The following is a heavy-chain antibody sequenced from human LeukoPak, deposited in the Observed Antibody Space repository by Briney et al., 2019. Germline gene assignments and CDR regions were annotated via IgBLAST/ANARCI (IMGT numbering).Heavy chain of an antibody. Sequence: GGSLRLSCAASGFTFSSYGMHWVCQAPGKGLEWVAFIRYDGSNKYYADSVKGRFTISRDNSKNTLYLQMNSLRAEDTAVYYCAKERHAPAHFDYWGQGTLVTVSS. CDR1: GFTFSSYG. V-gene: IGHV3-30*02. CDR3: AKERHAPAHFDY. CDR2: IRYDGSNK. J-gene: IGHJ4*02.